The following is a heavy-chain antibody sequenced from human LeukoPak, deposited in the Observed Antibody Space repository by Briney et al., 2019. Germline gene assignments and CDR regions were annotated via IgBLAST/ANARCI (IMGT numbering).Heavy chain of an antibody. D-gene: IGHD2-15*01. Sequence: GGSPRLSCVASGFSFSDYGMHWVRQAPGKGLEWMAVISYDGITKKYADSVQGRFTISRDNSKNTVQLEMNSLRVEDTAVYYCVFCSGGNCYYAVRGWTYWGQGTLVTVSS. CDR2: ISYDGITK. CDR1: GFSFSDYG. J-gene: IGHJ4*02. CDR3: VFCSGGNCYYAVRGWTY. V-gene: IGHV3-30*03.